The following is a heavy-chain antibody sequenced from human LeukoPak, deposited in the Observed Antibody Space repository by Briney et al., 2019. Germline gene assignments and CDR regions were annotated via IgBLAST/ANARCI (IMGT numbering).Heavy chain of an antibody. CDR3: ALSPGSPFDY. J-gene: IGHJ4*02. Sequence: GGSLRLSCAASGFTFSSYAMSWVRQAPGKGLEWVSAISGSGGSTYYADSVKGRFAISRDNSKNTLYLQMNSLRAEDTAVYYCALSPGSPFDYWGQGTLVTVSS. D-gene: IGHD1-26*01. CDR1: GFTFSSYA. V-gene: IGHV3-23*01. CDR2: ISGSGGST.